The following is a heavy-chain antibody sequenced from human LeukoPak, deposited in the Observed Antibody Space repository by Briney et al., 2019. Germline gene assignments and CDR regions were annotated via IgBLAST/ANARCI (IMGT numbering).Heavy chain of an antibody. CDR2: ISAGNGNT. CDR3: AAISGWYPLYYFDY. CDR1: GYTFTSYA. Sequence: ATVKVSCKASGYTFTSYAIHWVRQAPGQRLEWMGWISAGNGNTKYSQNFQGRVTFISNTSATTAFMELSSLRSEDAAVYYCAAISGWYPLYYFDYWGQGTLVTVSS. D-gene: IGHD6-19*01. J-gene: IGHJ4*02. V-gene: IGHV1-3*01.